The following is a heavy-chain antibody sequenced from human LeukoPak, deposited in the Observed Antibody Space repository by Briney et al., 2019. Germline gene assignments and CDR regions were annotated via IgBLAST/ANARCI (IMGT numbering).Heavy chain of an antibody. CDR1: GFTYSTYS. CDR3: ARDPLWSKGIDY. V-gene: IGHV3-48*02. CDR2: ISGSGATI. Sequence: PGWSLRLSCAASGFTYSTYSMNWVRQAPGKGLEWVSYISGSGATIYYADSVKGRFTISRDNANNSLYLQMNSLKDGDTAVYYCARDPLWSKGIDYWGQGTLVTVSS. J-gene: IGHJ4*02. D-gene: IGHD3-3*01.